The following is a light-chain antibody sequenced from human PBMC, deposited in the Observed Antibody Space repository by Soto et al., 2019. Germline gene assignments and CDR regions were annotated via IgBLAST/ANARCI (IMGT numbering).Light chain of an antibody. Sequence: QSALTQPPSASGSPGQSVTISCTGTSSDIGAFNSISWYQQYPGKAPKLIIFDITQRPSGVPDRFSGSKSANTASLTVSGLQDEDEADYHCSSHAGSNSLMVFGGGTKPTVL. V-gene: IGLV2-8*01. CDR3: SSHAGSNSLMV. J-gene: IGLJ2*01. CDR1: SSDIGAFNS. CDR2: DIT.